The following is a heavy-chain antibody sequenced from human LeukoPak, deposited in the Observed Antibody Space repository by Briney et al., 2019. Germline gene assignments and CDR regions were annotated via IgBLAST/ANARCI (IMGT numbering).Heavy chain of an antibody. CDR3: ARMDKLDQ. Sequence: PGGSRRLSCTASGFTFSSYWMHWVRQAPGKGLVWVSRINSDGSATGYADSVKGRLTISRDNAKNTLYLQMNRLRAEDTAVYYCARMDKLDQWGQGTLVTVSS. CDR2: INSDGSAT. D-gene: IGHD3/OR15-3a*01. V-gene: IGHV3-74*01. CDR1: GFTFSSYW. J-gene: IGHJ4*02.